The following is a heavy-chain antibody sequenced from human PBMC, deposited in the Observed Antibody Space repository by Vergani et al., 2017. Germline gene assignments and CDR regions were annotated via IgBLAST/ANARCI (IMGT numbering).Heavy chain of an antibody. CDR1: GFTFSSYA. CDR2: ISYDGSNK. V-gene: IGHV3-30-3*01. D-gene: IGHD1-26*01. Sequence: QVQLVESGGGVVQPGRSLRLSCAASGFTFSSYAMHWVRQAPGKGLEWVAVISYDGSNKYYADSVKGRFTISRDNSKNTLYLQMNSLRAEDTAVYYCARGESSGSYPYLDYWGQGTLVTVSS. J-gene: IGHJ4*02. CDR3: ARGESSGSYPYLDY.